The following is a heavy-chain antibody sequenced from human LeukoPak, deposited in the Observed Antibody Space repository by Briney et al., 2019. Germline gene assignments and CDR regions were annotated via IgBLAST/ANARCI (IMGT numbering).Heavy chain of an antibody. D-gene: IGHD3-10*01. J-gene: IGHJ4*02. V-gene: IGHV3-64*01. CDR2: ISSNGGST. Sequence: GGSLRLSCAASGFTFSSYAMHWVRQAPGKGLEYVSAISSNGGSTYYANSVKGRFTISRDNSKNTLYLQMGSLRAEDTAVYYCARRITMVRGAKHFDYWGQGTLVTVSS. CDR1: GFTFSSYA. CDR3: ARRITMVRGAKHFDY.